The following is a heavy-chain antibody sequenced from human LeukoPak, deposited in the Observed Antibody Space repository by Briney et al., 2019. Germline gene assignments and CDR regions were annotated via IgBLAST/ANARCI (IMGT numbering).Heavy chain of an antibody. CDR1: GYTFTGYY. D-gene: IGHD1-1*01. J-gene: IGHJ5*02. V-gene: IGHV1-2*02. CDR3: ARLIRRSTGWFDP. Sequence: GASVKVSCKASGYTFTGYYMHWVRQAPGQGLEWMGWINPNSGGTNYAQKFQGRVNMTRDTSISTAYMELSRLRSDDTAVYYCARLIRRSTGWFDPWGQGTLVTVSS. CDR2: INPNSGGT.